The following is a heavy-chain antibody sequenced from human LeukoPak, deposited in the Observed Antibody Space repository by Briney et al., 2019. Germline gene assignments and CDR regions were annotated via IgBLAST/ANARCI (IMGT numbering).Heavy chain of an antibody. D-gene: IGHD3-10*01. V-gene: IGHV4-59*01. CDR1: GGSISSYY. J-gene: IGHJ5*02. Sequence: TSETLSLTCTVSGGSISSYYWSWIRQPPGKGLKWIGYIYYSGSTNYNPTLKSRVTISVDTSKNQFSLKLSSVTAADTAVYYCARQGQELWFGESWFDPWGQGTLVTVSS. CDR3: ARQGQELWFGESWFDP. CDR2: IYYSGST.